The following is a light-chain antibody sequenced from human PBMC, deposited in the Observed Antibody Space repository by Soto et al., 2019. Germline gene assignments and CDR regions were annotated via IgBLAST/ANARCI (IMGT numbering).Light chain of an antibody. CDR2: DVN. Sequence: QSALTQPRSVSGSPGQSVTISCSGTSSDVGGYNYVSWYQQHPGKVPKLMIYDVNKRPSGVPDRFSGSKSGNTASLTISWLQAEDEADYYCCSYAGSYTYVFGTGTKLTVL. V-gene: IGLV2-11*01. CDR1: SSDVGGYNY. CDR3: CSYAGSYTYV. J-gene: IGLJ1*01.